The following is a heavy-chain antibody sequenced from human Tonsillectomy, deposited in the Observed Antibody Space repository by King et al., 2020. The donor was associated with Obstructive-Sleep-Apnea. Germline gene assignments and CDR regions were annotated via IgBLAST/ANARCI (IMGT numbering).Heavy chain of an antibody. CDR1: GFIFSNYW. CDR2: IKQDGSEK. Sequence: VQLVESGGGLVQPGGSLRLSCAASGFIFSNYWMSWVRQAPGKGLELVANIKQDGSEKYYVDSVKGRFTISRDNAKNSLYLQMNSLRAEDTAVYYCSSGGTFDYWGQGTLVTVSS. D-gene: IGHD3-16*01. V-gene: IGHV3-7*03. J-gene: IGHJ4*02. CDR3: SSGGTFDY.